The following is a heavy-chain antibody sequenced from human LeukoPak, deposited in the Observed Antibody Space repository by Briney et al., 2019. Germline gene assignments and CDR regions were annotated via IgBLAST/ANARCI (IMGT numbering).Heavy chain of an antibody. CDR1: GFTFSSYW. CDR3: ARGRSSTSFLYYYYYYMDV. D-gene: IGHD2-2*01. J-gene: IGHJ6*03. V-gene: IGHV3-7*01. Sequence: GGSLRLSCAASGFTFSSYWMSWVRQAPGKGQEWVANIKQDGSEKYYVDSVKGRFTISRDNAKNSLYLQMNSLRAEDTAVYYCARGRSSTSFLYYYYYYMDVWGKGTTVTVSS. CDR2: IKQDGSEK.